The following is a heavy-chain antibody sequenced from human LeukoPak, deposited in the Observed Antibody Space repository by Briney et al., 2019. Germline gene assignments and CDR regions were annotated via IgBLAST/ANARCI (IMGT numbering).Heavy chain of an antibody. CDR3: AREKTGTKYYFDY. J-gene: IGHJ4*02. Sequence: ASVKVSCKASGGTFSSYTISWVRQAPGQGLEWMGRIIPILGIANYAQKFQGRVTTTADKSTSTAYMELSSLRSEDTAVYYCAREKTGTKYYFDYWGQGTLVTVSS. CDR2: IIPILGIA. D-gene: IGHD1-7*01. V-gene: IGHV1-69*04. CDR1: GGTFSSYT.